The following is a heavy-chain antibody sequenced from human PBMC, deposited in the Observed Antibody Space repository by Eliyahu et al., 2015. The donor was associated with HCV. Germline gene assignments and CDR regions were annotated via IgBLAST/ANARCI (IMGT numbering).Heavy chain of an antibody. CDR2: IYTGGST. J-gene: IGHJ3*02. CDR1: XXXISTYY. CDR3: ARDSPSILWLDGSFDI. D-gene: IGHD2-21*01. Sequence: QVQLQESGPGLVKPSETLSLTXTVSXXXISTYYWXWIRQPAGKGXEWIGRIYTGGSTNYNPSLKSRVTMSIDTSKNQFSLKLSSVTAADTAVYYCARDSPSILWLDGSFDIWGQGTMVTVSS. V-gene: IGHV4-4*07.